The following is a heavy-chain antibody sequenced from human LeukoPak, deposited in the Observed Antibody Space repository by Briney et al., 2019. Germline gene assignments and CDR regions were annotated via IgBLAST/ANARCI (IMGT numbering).Heavy chain of an antibody. D-gene: IGHD5-18*01. CDR3: ARAQRGYSYGYDLYYFDY. Sequence: GGSLRLSCAASGFTVSSNYMSWVRQAPGKGLEWVSGIYSGGSTYYADSVKGRFTISRDNSKNTLYLQMNSLRAEDTAVYYCARAQRGYSYGYDLYYFDYWGQGTLVTVSS. CDR1: GFTVSSNY. J-gene: IGHJ4*02. V-gene: IGHV3-53*01. CDR2: IYSGGST.